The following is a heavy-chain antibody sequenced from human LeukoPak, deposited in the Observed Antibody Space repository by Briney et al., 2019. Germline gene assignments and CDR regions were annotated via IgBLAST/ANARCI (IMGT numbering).Heavy chain of an antibody. D-gene: IGHD6-19*01. V-gene: IGHV3-7*05. CDR3: AKDFATGYSSGWYVY. J-gene: IGHJ4*02. Sequence: PGGSLRLSCAASGFTFSNYWMSWVRQAPGIGLEWLANIKEDGSEEFYVGSVKGRFTISRDNSKNTLYLQMNSLRAEDTAVYYCAKDFATGYSSGWYVYWGQGTLVTVSS. CDR1: GFTFSNYW. CDR2: IKEDGSEE.